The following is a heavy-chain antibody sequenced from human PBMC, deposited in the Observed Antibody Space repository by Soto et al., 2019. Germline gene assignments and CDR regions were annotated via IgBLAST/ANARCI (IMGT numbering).Heavy chain of an antibody. CDR1: EFTFSNYA. Sequence: PGGSLRLSCAASEFTFSNYAMSWVRQAPGKGLEWASAISYGGGTTYYADSVKGRFTISRDNSKNTLYLQMNSLRAEDTAVYYCAKNPGYYYDSTGYHFDDWGQGTRVTVAS. J-gene: IGHJ4*02. D-gene: IGHD3-22*01. CDR2: ISYGGGTT. V-gene: IGHV3-23*01. CDR3: AKNPGYYYDSTGYHFDD.